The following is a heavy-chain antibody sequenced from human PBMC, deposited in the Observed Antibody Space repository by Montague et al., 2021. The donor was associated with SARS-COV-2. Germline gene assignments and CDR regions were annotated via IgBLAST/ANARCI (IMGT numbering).Heavy chain of an antibody. CDR3: AGTSTYSSGWGINYYYYGMDV. V-gene: IGHV4-59*01. CDR2: IYYSGST. J-gene: IGHJ6*02. CDR1: GGSISSYY. Sequence: SETLSLTCTVSGGSISSYYWSWIRQPPGKGLEWIGYIYYSGSTNXNPSLKSRATISVDTSKNQFSLKLSSVTAADTAVYYCAGTSTYSSGWGINYYYYGMDVWGQGTTVTVSS. D-gene: IGHD6-19*01.